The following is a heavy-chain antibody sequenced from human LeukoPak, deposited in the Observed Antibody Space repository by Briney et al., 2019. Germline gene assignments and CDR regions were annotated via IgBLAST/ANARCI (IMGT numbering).Heavy chain of an antibody. CDR2: ISEGGANT. CDR3: ARDSTVTTSFDY. V-gene: IGHV3-23*01. J-gene: IGHJ4*02. D-gene: IGHD4-17*01. Sequence: GGSLRLSCAASGFTFSTYAMTWVRQAPGQGLEWVSGISEGGANTYYADSVKGRFTISRDNAKNSLYLQMNNLGAEDSAVYYCARDSTVTTSFDYWGQGTLVTVSS. CDR1: GFTFSTYA.